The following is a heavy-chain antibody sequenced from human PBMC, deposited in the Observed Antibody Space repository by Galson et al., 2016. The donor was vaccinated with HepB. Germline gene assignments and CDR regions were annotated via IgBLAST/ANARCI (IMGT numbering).Heavy chain of an antibody. CDR3: ARGHWERLNFDY. CDR1: GDSISSRGYY. Sequence: TLSLTCTVSGDSISSRGYYWSWIRQHSGKGLEWIGYIHYSGSTYYSSSLKSRVIVSLDTSKNQFSLKLGSVTAADTAVYFCARGHWERLNFDYWGQGTLITVSS. V-gene: IGHV4-31*03. J-gene: IGHJ4*02. D-gene: IGHD1-26*01. CDR2: IHYSGST.